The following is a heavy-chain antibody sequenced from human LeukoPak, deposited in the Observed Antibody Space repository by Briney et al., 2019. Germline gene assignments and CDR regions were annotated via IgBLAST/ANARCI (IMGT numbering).Heavy chain of an antibody. CDR2: IYTSGST. V-gene: IGHV4-4*07. Sequence: SETLSLTCTVSGGSISSYYWSWIRQPAGKGLEWIGRIYTSGSTNYNPSLKSRVTMSVDTSKNQFSLKLSSVTAADTAVYYCARQRDYYDSSGLDYFDYWGQGTLVTVSS. CDR3: ARQRDYYDSSGLDYFDY. CDR1: GGSISSYY. J-gene: IGHJ4*02. D-gene: IGHD3-22*01.